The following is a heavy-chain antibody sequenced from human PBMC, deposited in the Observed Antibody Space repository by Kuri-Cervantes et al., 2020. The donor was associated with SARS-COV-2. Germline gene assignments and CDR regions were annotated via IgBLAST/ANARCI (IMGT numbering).Heavy chain of an antibody. D-gene: IGHD1-7*01. Sequence: ESLKISCSVSGASISSNTYYWGWIRQPPGKGLEWIGSVSYTGNTYLNPSLKSRVTISVHTSKTQFSLNLSSVTVADTAVYYCARQVELSLDEYGMDIWGQGTTVTASS. CDR1: GASISSNTYY. J-gene: IGHJ6*02. V-gene: IGHV4-39*01. CDR3: ARQVELSLDEYGMDI. CDR2: VSYTGNT.